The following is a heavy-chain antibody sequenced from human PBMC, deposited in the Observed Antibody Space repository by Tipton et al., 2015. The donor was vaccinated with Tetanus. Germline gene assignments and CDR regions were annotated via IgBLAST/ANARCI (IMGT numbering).Heavy chain of an antibody. CDR2: VNQSGST. V-gene: IGHV4-34*01. D-gene: IGHD3-3*01. CDR3: ARGRTMSGVVAPFDL. CDR1: DGSFNAYY. J-gene: IGHJ4*02. Sequence: LRLSCGVSDGSFNAYYWSWIRQTPGKGLEWIGEVNQSGSTKYNPSFNSRAAISVDTSKSQFSLRVRPVTAADTAVYYCARGRTMSGVVAPFDLWGQGTQVTVSS.